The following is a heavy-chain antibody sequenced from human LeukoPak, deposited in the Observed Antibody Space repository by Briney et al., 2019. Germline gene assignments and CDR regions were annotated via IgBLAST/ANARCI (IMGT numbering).Heavy chain of an antibody. J-gene: IGHJ4*02. Sequence: ASVNVSCKASGYTFTSYDINWVRQATGQGLEWMGWMNPNSGNTGYAQRFQGRVTMTRNTSISTAYMELSSLRSEDTAVYYCARVRYYYDSSDYWGQGTLVTVSS. CDR2: MNPNSGNT. V-gene: IGHV1-8*01. CDR3: ARVRYYYDSSDY. D-gene: IGHD3-22*01. CDR1: GYTFTSYD.